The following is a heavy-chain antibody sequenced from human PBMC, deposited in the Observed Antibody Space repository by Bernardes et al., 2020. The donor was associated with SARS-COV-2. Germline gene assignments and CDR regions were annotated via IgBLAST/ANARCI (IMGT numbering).Heavy chain of an antibody. Sequence: ASVKVSCKVPGYTFTGHFLHWVRHAPGQGLEWMGWLNPSRGITNYAQKFQGRVTMTRDTSITTAYMELSGLKSDDTAVYYCTRGPVETPDFWGQGTLVTVSS. CDR2: LNPSRGIT. CDR1: GYTFTGHF. J-gene: IGHJ4*02. V-gene: IGHV1-2*02. CDR3: TRGPVETPDF. D-gene: IGHD1-1*01.